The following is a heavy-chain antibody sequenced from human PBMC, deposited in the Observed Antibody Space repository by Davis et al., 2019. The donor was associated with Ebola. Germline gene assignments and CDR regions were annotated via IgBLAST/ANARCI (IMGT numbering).Heavy chain of an antibody. CDR1: GGSISSSSHY. CDR3: ASLMLVSKPRFDY. Sequence: SETLSLTCTVSGGSISSSSHYWGWIRQPPGKGLAWIGSIFYSGGTYYNPSLKSRVNISVDTPKNQFSLRLSSVTAADTAVYYCASLMLVSKPRFDYWGQGALVTVSS. CDR2: IFYSGGT. J-gene: IGHJ4*02. V-gene: IGHV4-39*01. D-gene: IGHD3-10*01.